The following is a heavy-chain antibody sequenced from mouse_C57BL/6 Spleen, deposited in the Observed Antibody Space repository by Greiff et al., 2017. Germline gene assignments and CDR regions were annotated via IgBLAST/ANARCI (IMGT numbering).Heavy chain of an antibody. Sequence: QVQLKESGPELVKPGASVKISCKASGYAFSSSWMNWVKQRPGKGLEWIGRIYPGDGDTNYNGKFKGKATLSAAKSSSPAYMLLSSLTSEESAVYFCAIWNDYDYYAMDYWGQGTSVTVSS. CDR1: GYAFSSSW. CDR3: AIWNDYDYYAMDY. J-gene: IGHJ4*01. CDR2: IYPGDGDT. D-gene: IGHD2-4*01. V-gene: IGHV1-82*01.